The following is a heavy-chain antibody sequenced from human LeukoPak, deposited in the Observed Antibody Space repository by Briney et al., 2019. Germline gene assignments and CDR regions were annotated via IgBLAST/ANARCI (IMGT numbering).Heavy chain of an antibody. V-gene: IGHV3-48*01. D-gene: IGHD3-3*01. Sequence: GGSLRLSCAASGFTFSSYSMNWVRQAPGKGLEWVSYISSSSSTIYYADSVKGRFTISRDNAKNSLYLQMNSLRAEDTAVYYCAGDGDFWSGYPFFDYWGQGTLVTVSS. CDR3: AGDGDFWSGYPFFDY. CDR1: GFTFSSYS. J-gene: IGHJ4*02. CDR2: ISSSSSTI.